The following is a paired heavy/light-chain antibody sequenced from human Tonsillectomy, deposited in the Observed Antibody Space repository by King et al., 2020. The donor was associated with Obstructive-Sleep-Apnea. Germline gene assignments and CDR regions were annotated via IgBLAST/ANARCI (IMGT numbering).Light chain of an antibody. CDR1: NIGHKT. CDR3: QVWHSSSDHRIWV. CDR2: YDS. V-gene: IGLV3-21*01. Sequence: SYVLTQPPSVSVAPGKTARITCGGNNIGHKTLYWYQQKPGQAPVLVIYYDSDRPSGIPERFSGSNSGNTATLTISRVEAGDEADYYCQVWHSSSDHRIWVFGGGTKLTVL. J-gene: IGLJ3*02.
Heavy chain of an antibody. Sequence: EVQLLESGGGLVQPGGSLRLSCAASGFTFSSYAMCWVRQAPGKGLEWVSVINNSGVSTYYADSVKGRFTISRDNSKNTLYLQMNSLRAEDTALYYCAKGPAQQLVPNYFDNWGQGTLVTVSS. CDR1: GFTFSSYA. D-gene: IGHD6-13*01. CDR2: INNSGVST. V-gene: IGHV3-23*01. CDR3: AKGPAQQLVPNYFDN. J-gene: IGHJ4*02.